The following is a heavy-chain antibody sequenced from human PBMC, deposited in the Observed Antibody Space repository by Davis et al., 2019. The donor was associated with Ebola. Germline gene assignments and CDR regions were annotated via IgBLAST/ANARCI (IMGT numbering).Heavy chain of an antibody. J-gene: IGHJ4*02. V-gene: IGHV4-39*01. Sequence: MPSETLSLTCTVSGGSISSSSYYWGWIRQPPGKGLEWIGSIYYSGSTYYNPSLKSRVTISVDTSKNQFSLKLSSVTAADTAVYYCAKVTGSFDYWGQGTLVTVSS. CDR1: GGSISSSSYY. CDR3: AKVTGSFDY. CDR2: IYYSGST. D-gene: IGHD2-15*01.